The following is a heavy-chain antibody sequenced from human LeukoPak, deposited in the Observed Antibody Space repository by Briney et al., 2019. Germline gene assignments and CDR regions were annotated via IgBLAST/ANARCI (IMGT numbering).Heavy chain of an antibody. Sequence: GRSLRLSCAAPGFTFSSYAMHWVRQAPGKGLEWVAVISYDGSNKYYADSVKGRFTISRDNSKNTLYLQMNGLRAEDTAVYYCARDKLPGYYYKPYYFDYWGQGTLVTVSS. V-gene: IGHV3-30*04. CDR1: GFTFSSYA. J-gene: IGHJ4*02. CDR2: ISYDGSNK. CDR3: ARDKLPGYYYKPYYFDY. D-gene: IGHD3-22*01.